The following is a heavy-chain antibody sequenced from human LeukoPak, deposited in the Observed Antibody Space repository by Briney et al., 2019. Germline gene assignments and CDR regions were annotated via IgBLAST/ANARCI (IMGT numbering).Heavy chain of an antibody. V-gene: IGHV4-59*01. CDR1: GGSISSYY. CDR2: ISYSGGT. CDR3: ARVLDRSGYYYYFDY. Sequence: SETLSLTCTVSGGSISSYYGSWIRQPPGKGLEGMGYISYSGGTNYNPSLKSRVTISVDTSKNQFSLKLSSVTAADTAVYYCARVLDRSGYYYYFDYWGQGTLVTVSS. D-gene: IGHD3-22*01. J-gene: IGHJ4*02.